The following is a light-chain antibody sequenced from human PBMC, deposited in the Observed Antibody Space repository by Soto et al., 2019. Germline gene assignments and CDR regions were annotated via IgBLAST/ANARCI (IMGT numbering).Light chain of an antibody. V-gene: IGKV1-39*01. CDR1: QSISSY. CDR3: QQSYNTLWT. J-gene: IGKJ1*01. Sequence: EILMTQSPSSLSVSPGDRVTLTCRASQSISSYLDWYQQKPGKAPTLLIYAASSLTSGIPSRFSGSGSGIDFTLTISSLEPEDFAAYYCQQSYNTLWTFGRGTKVEIK. CDR2: AAS.